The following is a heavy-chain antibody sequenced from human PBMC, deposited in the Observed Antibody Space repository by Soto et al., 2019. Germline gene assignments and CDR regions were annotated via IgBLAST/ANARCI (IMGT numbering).Heavy chain of an antibody. CDR1: DFPFLQFY. CDR3: ARRYYASMSLITSFGLAV. J-gene: IGHJ6*02. D-gene: IGHD3-16*01. CDR2: INPDGGTT. V-gene: IGHV1-46*01. Sequence: QEQLVQSGAEVKNPGASVKISCKASDFPFLQFYIHWVRQAPGQGPQWMGVINPDGGTTTYAQTFKGRVSMTRDKSTSTVHMQLSSLRSEDTALYYCARRYYASMSLITSFGLAVWGQGTTVIVSS.